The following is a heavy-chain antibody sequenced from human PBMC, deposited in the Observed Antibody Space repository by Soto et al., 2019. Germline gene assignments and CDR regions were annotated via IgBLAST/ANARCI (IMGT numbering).Heavy chain of an antibody. CDR3: ARGGIVATTRSPALDY. V-gene: IGHV4-31*03. CDR1: GGSISSGGYY. CDR2: IYYSGST. J-gene: IGHJ4*02. D-gene: IGHD5-12*01. Sequence: QVQLQESGPGLVKPSQTLSLTCTVSGGSISSGGYYWSWIRQHPGKGLEWIGYIYYSGSTYYNPSLKSRVTISVDTSKNQFSLKLSSVTAADTAVYYCARGGIVATTRSPALDYWGQGTLVTVSS.